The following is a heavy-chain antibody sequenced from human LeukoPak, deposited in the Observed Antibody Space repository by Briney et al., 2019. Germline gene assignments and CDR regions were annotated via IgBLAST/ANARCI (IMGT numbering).Heavy chain of an antibody. CDR2: IYSSGNT. D-gene: IGHD6-6*01. CDR1: GVSINNYY. V-gene: IGHV4-4*07. Sequence: SETLSLTCTVSGVSINNYYWTWIRQPAGKGLEWLGRIYSSGNTYYNPSLKSRVTMSVDTSKNQFSLKVSSVTAADTAVYYCAGHSSSRLDQWGQGTLVTVSS. J-gene: IGHJ4*02. CDR3: AGHSSSRLDQ.